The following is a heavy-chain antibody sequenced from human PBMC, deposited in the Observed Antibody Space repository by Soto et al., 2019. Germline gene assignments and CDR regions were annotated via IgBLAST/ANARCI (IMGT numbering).Heavy chain of an antibody. D-gene: IGHD6-6*01. CDR2: IYPGDSDT. J-gene: IGHJ5*02. CDR3: AREYSSSSDWFDP. CDR1: GYSFTSYW. Sequence: PGESLKISCNGSGYSFTSYWIGWVRQMPGKGLEWMGIIYPGDSDTRYSPSFQGQVTISADKSISTAYLQWSSLKASDTAMYYCAREYSSSSDWFDPWGQGTLVTVSS. V-gene: IGHV5-51*01.